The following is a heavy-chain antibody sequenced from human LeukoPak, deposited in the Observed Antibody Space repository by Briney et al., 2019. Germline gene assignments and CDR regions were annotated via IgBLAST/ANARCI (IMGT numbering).Heavy chain of an antibody. CDR1: GFTFNYAW. J-gene: IGHJ6*02. V-gene: IGHV3-15*04. D-gene: IGHD1-7*01. Sequence: GGSLRLSCAASGFTFNYAWMSWVRQVPGKGLEWVGQTVSEIDGGTADYATPVKGRFTISRDDSKSTLYLQMNSLKIEDTAVYYCTTDEDWNYARKDVWGQGATVIVSS. CDR3: TTDEDWNYARKDV. CDR2: TVSEIDGGTA.